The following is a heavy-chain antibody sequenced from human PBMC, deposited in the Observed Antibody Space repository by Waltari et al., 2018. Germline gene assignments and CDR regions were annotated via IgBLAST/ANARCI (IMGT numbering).Heavy chain of an antibody. D-gene: IGHD4-17*01. V-gene: IGHV3-30*18. Sequence: VKLEESGGGVVQPGGSLRLSWAASGFTFRNYGKHWVRQASGKGLGWVSRNSYEGTKTGYDDSVKGRLTISRDNSQNTLYLEMHSLRPEDTAVYFCAKDLNTETPTRTHWGRGTLVSASA. CDR2: NSYEGTKT. J-gene: IGHJ4*02. CDR1: GFTFRNYG. CDR3: AKDLNTETPTRTH.